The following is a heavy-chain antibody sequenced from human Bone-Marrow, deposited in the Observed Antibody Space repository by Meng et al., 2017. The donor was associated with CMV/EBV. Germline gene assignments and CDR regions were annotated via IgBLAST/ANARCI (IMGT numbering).Heavy chain of an antibody. CDR2: ISGSGGST. V-gene: IGHV3-23*01. J-gene: IGHJ6*02. Sequence: GSLRLSCAASGFTFSSYAMSWVRQAPGKGLEWVSAISGSGGSTYYADSVKGRFTISRDNSKNTLYLQMNSLRAEDTAVYYCAKGIREWDYYYYGMDVWGQGTTVTVSS. CDR1: GFTFSSYA. D-gene: IGHD2-15*01. CDR3: AKGIREWDYYYYGMDV.